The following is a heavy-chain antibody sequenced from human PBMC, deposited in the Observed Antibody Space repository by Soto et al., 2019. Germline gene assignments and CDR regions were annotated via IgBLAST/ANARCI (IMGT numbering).Heavy chain of an antibody. D-gene: IGHD3-22*01. V-gene: IGHV1-18*01. CDR1: GYTFTSYG. CDR2: ISAYNGNT. J-gene: IGHJ2*01. Sequence: QVQLVQSGAEVKKPGASVKVSCKASGYTFTSYGISWVRQAPGQGLEWMGWISAYNGNTNYAQKLQGRVTMTTDTSTSIADMELRSRRSDDTDVYYCARVLHTTVENVGCGGGYFWSNMNWYVDLWGRGTLVTVSS. CDR3: ARVLHTTVENVGCGGGYFWSNMNWYVDL.